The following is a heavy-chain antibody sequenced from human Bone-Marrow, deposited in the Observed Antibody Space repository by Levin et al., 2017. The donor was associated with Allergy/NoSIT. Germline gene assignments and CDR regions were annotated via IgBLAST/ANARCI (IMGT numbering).Heavy chain of an antibody. V-gene: IGHV5-51*01. D-gene: IGHD6-19*01. Sequence: KVSCKGSGYTFSNYWIGWVRQMPGRGLEWMGFIYPHDSDTRYSPSFQGRVTITVDKSTSTAYLQWSALKASDTAMYYCASENDSGWFAYWGQGTLVTVSS. CDR2: IYPHDSDT. CDR1: GYTFSNYW. J-gene: IGHJ4*02. CDR3: ASENDSGWFAY.